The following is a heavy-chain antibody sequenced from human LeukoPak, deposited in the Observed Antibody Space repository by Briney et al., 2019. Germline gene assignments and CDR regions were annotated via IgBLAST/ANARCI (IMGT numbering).Heavy chain of an antibody. CDR2: IKQDGSEK. D-gene: IGHD6-19*01. V-gene: IGHV3-7*01. Sequence: PGGSLRLSCAASGFTFSSYAMSWVRQAPGKGLEWVANIKQDGSEKYYVDSVKGRFTISRDNAKNSLYLQMNSLRAEDTAVYYCALSGWFGYYYYYMDVWGKGTTVTVSS. CDR1: GFTFSSYA. CDR3: ALSGWFGYYYYYMDV. J-gene: IGHJ6*03.